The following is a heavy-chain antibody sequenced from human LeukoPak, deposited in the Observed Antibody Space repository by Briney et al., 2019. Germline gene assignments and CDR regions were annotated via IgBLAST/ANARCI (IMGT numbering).Heavy chain of an antibody. V-gene: IGHV4-59*01. Sequence: SDTLSLTCTVSGGSIRIYYWNWIRQPPGKGLECIGYIYYSGNTNYNPSLKSRVTISVDTSKNQFSLKLSSVTAADTAVYYCATDNSYGSGSYYTWGQGTLVTVSS. CDR2: IYYSGNT. D-gene: IGHD3-10*01. J-gene: IGHJ4*02. CDR1: GGSIRIYY. CDR3: ATDNSYGSGSYYT.